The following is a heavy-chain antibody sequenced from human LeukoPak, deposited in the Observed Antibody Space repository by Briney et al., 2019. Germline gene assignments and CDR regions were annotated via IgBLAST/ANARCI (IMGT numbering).Heavy chain of an antibody. Sequence: SETLSLTCTVSGGSVSSSSYYWGWIRQPPGEGLEWIGSISYSGTNYNNPSLKSRVSISIDTSKNQFPVKLTSVTAADTAMYYCASLGTLRSWGQGTLVTVSS. CDR2: ISYSGTN. J-gene: IGHJ5*02. CDR1: GGSVSSSSYY. D-gene: IGHD7-27*01. CDR3: ASLGTLRS. V-gene: IGHV4-39*01.